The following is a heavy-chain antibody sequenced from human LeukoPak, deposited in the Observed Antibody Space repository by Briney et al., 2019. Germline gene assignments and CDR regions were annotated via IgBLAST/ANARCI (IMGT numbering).Heavy chain of an antibody. CDR3: AREFIVVVPAAAYGMDV. CDR2: ISTYNGNT. V-gene: IGHV1-18*01. J-gene: IGHJ6*02. D-gene: IGHD2-2*01. CDR1: GYTFTSFG. Sequence: ASVKVSCKASGYTFTSFGISWVRQAPGQGLEWMGWISTYNGNTNYAQRLQGRVTMTTDTSTSTAYMELRSLRSDDTAVYYCAREFIVVVPAAAYGMDVWGQGTTVTVSS.